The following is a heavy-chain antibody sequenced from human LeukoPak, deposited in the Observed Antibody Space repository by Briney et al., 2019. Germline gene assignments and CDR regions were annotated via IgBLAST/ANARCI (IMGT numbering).Heavy chain of an antibody. Sequence: GGSLRLSCAASGFTSSSYSMNWVRQAPGKGLEWVANIKQDGREKYYVDSVKGRFTISRDNAKNSLYLQMNSLRSEDTAVYYCASQITISYFFDSWGQGALVTVSS. CDR2: IKQDGREK. CDR1: GFTSSSYS. V-gene: IGHV3-7*01. D-gene: IGHD3-10*01. J-gene: IGHJ4*02. CDR3: ASQITISYFFDS.